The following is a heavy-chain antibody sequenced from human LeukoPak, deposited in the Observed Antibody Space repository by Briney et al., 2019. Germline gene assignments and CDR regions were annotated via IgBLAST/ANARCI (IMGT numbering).Heavy chain of an antibody. D-gene: IGHD2-15*01. CDR1: GFTFDDYA. CDR3: AKDISPIPYCSGGSCTGGFDY. J-gene: IGHJ4*02. V-gene: IGHV3-9*01. CDR2: ISWNSGSI. Sequence: PGGPLRLSCAASGFTFDDYAMHWVRQAPGKGLEWVSGISWNSGSIGYADSVKGRFTISRDNAKNSLYLQMNSLRAEDTALYYCAKDISPIPYCSGGSCTGGFDYWGQGTLVTVSS.